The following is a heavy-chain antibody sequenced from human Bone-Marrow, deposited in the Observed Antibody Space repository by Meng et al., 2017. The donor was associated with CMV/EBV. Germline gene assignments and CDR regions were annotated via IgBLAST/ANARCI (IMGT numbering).Heavy chain of an antibody. J-gene: IGHJ5*02. CDR2: INPKSGGT. Sequence: ASVKVSCKASGYTFSGYYMHLVRQAPGQGLEWMGWINPKSGGTNYAQKFQGRVTMTRDTSISTAYMELSWLRSDDTAVYYCARGMEGIVPAIGSVAGILGWFDPWGQGTLVTASS. CDR1: GYTFSGYY. D-gene: IGHD5-12*01. V-gene: IGHV1-2*02. CDR3: ARGMEGIVPAIGSVAGILGWFDP.